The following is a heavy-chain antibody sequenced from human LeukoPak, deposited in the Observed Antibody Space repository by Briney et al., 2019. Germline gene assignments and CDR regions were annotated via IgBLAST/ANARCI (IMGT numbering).Heavy chain of an antibody. V-gene: IGHV7-4-1*02. CDR2: IDTNTGNP. J-gene: IGHJ6*02. CDR1: GYTFTTYP. CDR3: ARDPSVTDV. Sequence: ASVKVSCKASGYTFTTYPINWVRQAPGQGLEWMGWIDTNTGNPTYAQGFTGRFVFSLDTSVSTAYLQISSLKAEDTAVYYCARDPSVTDVWGQGTTVTVSS.